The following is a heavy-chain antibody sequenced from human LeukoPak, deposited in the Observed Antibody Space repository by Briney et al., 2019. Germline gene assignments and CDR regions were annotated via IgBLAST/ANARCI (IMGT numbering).Heavy chain of an antibody. J-gene: IGHJ3*02. CDR1: GGSISSYY. D-gene: IGHD1-26*01. V-gene: IGHV4-59*10. CDR3: ARVLGGATDAFDI. Sequence: SETLSLTCAVSGGSISSYYWSWVRQPAGKGLEWIGRIYTSGSTKYNPSLKSRVTMSADTSKNQFSLKLSSVTAADTAVYYCARVLGGATDAFDIWGQGTMVTVSS. CDR2: IYTSGST.